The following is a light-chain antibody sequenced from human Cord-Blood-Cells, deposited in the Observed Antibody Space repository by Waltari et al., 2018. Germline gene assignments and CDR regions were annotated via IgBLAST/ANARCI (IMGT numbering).Light chain of an antibody. V-gene: IGKV3-20*01. Sequence: EIVSTQSPGTLSFSPGESATLSCSASQSVSSSYVAWYQKKPGQAPRLLIYSASSRATGIPDRFSGSGSGTDFTLTISRLEPEDCAVYYCQQYGSSPLTFGGGTKVEIK. J-gene: IGKJ4*01. CDR2: SAS. CDR3: QQYGSSPLT. CDR1: QSVSSSY.